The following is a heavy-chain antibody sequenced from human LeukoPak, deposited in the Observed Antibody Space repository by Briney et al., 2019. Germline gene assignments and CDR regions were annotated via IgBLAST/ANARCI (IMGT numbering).Heavy chain of an antibody. J-gene: IGHJ4*01. CDR2: ISSSSSYI. V-gene: IGHV3-21*01. CDR1: GFTFSSYS. D-gene: IGHD5-24*01. Sequence: PGGSLRLSCAASGFTFSSYSMNWVRQAPGKGLEWVSSISSSSSYIYYADSVKGRFTISRDNAKNSLYLQMNSLRAEDTAVYYCAREPPRGATIHWPTEDAAPFDYWGHGTLVTVSS. CDR3: AREPPRGATIHWPTEDAAPFDY.